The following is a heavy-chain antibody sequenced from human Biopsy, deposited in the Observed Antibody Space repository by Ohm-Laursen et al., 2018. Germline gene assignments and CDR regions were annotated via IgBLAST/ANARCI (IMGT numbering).Heavy chain of an antibody. CDR3: AKCMTGGSNYYFHH. Sequence: SLRLSCPASGFTFSSYGMHWVRQAPGKGLEWVAAIWYDGSNKNYADSVKGRFTISRDNSKNTLYLQMNSLRGEDTAVYYCAKCMTGGSNYYFHHCGQGTLVTVS. D-gene: IGHD2-8*01. CDR2: IWYDGSNK. V-gene: IGHV3-33*06. CDR1: GFTFSSYG. J-gene: IGHJ4*02.